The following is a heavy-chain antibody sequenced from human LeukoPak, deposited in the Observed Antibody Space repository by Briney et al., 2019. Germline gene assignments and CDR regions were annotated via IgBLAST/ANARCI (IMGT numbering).Heavy chain of an antibody. CDR2: IYEGGST. CDR1: GFTVSSHY. J-gene: IGHJ5*02. Sequence: PGGSLRLSCAVSGFTVSSHYMSWVRQAPGKGLEWVSVIYEGGSTYYADSVKGRFTISRDISKNTLYLQMNSLRADDTAVYYCAVHDWFDPWGRGTLVTVSS. V-gene: IGHV3-53*01. CDR3: AVHDWFDP.